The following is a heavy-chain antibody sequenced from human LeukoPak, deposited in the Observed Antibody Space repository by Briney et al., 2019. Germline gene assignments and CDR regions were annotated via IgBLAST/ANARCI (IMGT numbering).Heavy chain of an antibody. J-gene: IGHJ6*02. CDR1: GGTFSSYA. CDR3: ARDGDRFYDILTGYGSYGMDV. Sequence: ASVKVSCKASGGTFSSYAISWVRQAPGQGLEWMGRIIPILGIANYAQKFQGRVTITADKSTSTAYMELSSLRSEDTAVYYCARDGDRFYDILTGYGSYGMDVWGQGTTVTVSS. V-gene: IGHV1-69*04. D-gene: IGHD3-9*01. CDR2: IIPILGIA.